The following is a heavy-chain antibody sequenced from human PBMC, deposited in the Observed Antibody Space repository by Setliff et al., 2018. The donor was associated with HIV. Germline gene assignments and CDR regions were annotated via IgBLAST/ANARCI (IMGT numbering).Heavy chain of an antibody. CDR3: ARGPEEGDCSGGSCYGNFDP. CDR2: IIPILGVA. D-gene: IGHD2-15*01. V-gene: IGHV1-69*10. Sequence: VKVSCKASGGTFNTYVISWLRQAPGQGLEWMGGIIPILGVANYAQKFQGRLTITADKSTNTAYMELSSLKSDDTAVYYCARGPEEGDCSGGSCYGNFDPWGQGTLVTSPQ. CDR1: GGTFNTYV. J-gene: IGHJ5*02.